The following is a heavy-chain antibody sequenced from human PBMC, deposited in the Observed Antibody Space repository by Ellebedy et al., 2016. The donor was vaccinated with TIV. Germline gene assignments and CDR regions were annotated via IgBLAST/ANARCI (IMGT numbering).Heavy chain of an antibody. CDR3: AREMGYCSGGSGYARLYYYNGMDV. CDR1: GFTFSSYS. Sequence: GESLKISCAASGFTFSSYSMNWVRQAPGKGLEWISYINSGSSSIYYADSVKGRFTISRDNAKNSLYLQMNSLRVEDTAVYYCAREMGYCSGGSGYARLYYYNGMDVWGQGTTVTVSS. V-gene: IGHV3-48*01. CDR2: INSGSSSI. J-gene: IGHJ6*02. D-gene: IGHD2-15*01.